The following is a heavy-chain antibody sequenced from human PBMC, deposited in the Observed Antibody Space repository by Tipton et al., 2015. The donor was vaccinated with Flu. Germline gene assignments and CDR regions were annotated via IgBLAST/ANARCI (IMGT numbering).Heavy chain of an antibody. CDR3: ARRDYSNYVSQPKNWFDL. D-gene: IGHD4-11*01. CDR2: VHRSGSP. V-gene: IGHV4-38-2*01. CDR1: GESMGINYV. Sequence: TLSLTCSVYGESMGINYVWGWIRQPPGQGLEWIGNVHRSGSPYYNASLKSRVTMSVDTSKNVFSLKMYSVTATDTAVYYCARRDYSNYVSQPKNWFDLWGQGILVTVSA. J-gene: IGHJ5*02.